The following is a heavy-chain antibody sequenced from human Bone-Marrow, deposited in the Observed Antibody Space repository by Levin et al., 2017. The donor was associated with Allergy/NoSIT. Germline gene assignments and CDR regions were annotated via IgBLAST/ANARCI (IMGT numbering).Heavy chain of an antibody. CDR3: AKDGSIAAAGTLDY. D-gene: IGHD6-13*01. CDR1: GFTFSSYG. J-gene: IGHJ4*02. Sequence: GESLKISCAASGFTFSSYGMHWVRQAPGKGLEWVAVISYDGSNKYYADSVKGRFTISRDNSKNTLYLQMNSLRAEDTAVYYCAKDGSIAAAGTLDYWGQGTLVTVSS. V-gene: IGHV3-30*18. CDR2: ISYDGSNK.